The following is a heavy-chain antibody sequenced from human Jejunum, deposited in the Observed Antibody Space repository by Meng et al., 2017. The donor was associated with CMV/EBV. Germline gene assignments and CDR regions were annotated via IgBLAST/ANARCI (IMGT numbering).Heavy chain of an antibody. CDR2: IPTTSRYI. V-gene: IGHV3-21*06. Sequence: FAFSSYTMDWVRQAPGKGLEWVASIPTTSRYIYYGDSVKGRFTVSRDNAQNSVYLQMNSLRAEDTAVYYCVRDRFGVITPDVFDIWGQGTMVTVSS. D-gene: IGHD3-10*01. CDR3: VRDRFGVITPDVFDI. CDR1: FAFSSYT. J-gene: IGHJ3*02.